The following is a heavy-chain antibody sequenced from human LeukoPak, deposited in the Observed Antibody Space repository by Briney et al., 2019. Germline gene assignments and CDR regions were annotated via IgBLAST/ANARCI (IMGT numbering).Heavy chain of an antibody. D-gene: IGHD4-11*01. CDR2: IYYSGST. CDR1: GGSISSSSYY. CDR3: ARHGNSNYASWFDP. J-gene: IGHJ5*02. Sequence: PSETLSLTXTVSGGSISSSSYYWGWIRQPPGKGLEWIGSIYYSGSTYYTPSLKSRVTISVDTSKNQFSLKLSSVTAADTAVYYCARHGNSNYASWFDPWGQGTLVTVSS. V-gene: IGHV4-39*01.